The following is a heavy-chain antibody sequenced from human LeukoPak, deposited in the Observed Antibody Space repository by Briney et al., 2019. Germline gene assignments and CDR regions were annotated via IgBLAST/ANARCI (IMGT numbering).Heavy chain of an antibody. Sequence: SETLSLTCAVYGGSFSGYYWSWIRQPPGKGLEWIGEINHSGSTNYNPSLKSRVTISVDTSKDQFSLKLSSVTAADTAVYYCATLCSGGSCYSQDYWGQGTLVTVSS. V-gene: IGHV4-34*01. CDR1: GGSFSGYY. J-gene: IGHJ4*02. CDR2: INHSGST. D-gene: IGHD2-15*01. CDR3: ATLCSGGSCYSQDY.